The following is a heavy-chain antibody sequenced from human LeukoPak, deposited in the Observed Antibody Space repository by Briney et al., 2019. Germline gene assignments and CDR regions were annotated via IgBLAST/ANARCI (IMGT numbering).Heavy chain of an antibody. CDR2: IRSRPYGGTP. V-gene: IGHV3-49*04. Sequence: GGSLRLSCTASGFNFANYGVTWVRQAPGKGLEWVGCIRSRPYGGTPEYAASVKGRFIISRDDSKSIAHLQMDSLRSEDTAIYYCARGVPRPENPWGQGTLVTVSS. CDR1: GFNFANYG. J-gene: IGHJ5*02. CDR3: ARGVPRPENP. D-gene: IGHD6-6*01.